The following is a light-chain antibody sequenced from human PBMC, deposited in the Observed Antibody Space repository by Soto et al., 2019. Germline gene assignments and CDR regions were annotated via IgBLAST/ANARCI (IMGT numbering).Light chain of an antibody. J-gene: IGLJ2*01. CDR2: RSD. Sequence: QLVLTQPPSASGTPGQRVTISCSGSNSNIGGNYVYWYQQLPGTAPKLLIYRSDQRPSGVPDRISGSKSDTSASLAISGLRSEDEADYYCASWDDSLSGMLFGGGTKLTVL. CDR1: NSNIGGNY. CDR3: ASWDDSLSGML. V-gene: IGLV1-47*01.